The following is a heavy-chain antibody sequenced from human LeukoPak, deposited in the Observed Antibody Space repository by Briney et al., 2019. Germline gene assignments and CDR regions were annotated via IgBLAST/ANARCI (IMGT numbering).Heavy chain of an antibody. J-gene: IGHJ6*03. CDR3: ARIRGSTLAISYMDV. CDR1: RFLFSDHC. CDR2: VSYDGGNT. V-gene: IGHV3-30*03. Sequence: GGSLRLSCAASRFLFSDHCMRSVRQAPGKGLGWVAVVSYDGGNTYYADSVKGRFAISRDNSKNTLYLQMNSLSAEDTAVYYCARIRGSTLAISYMDVWGKGTPVTVSS. D-gene: IGHD2-21*01.